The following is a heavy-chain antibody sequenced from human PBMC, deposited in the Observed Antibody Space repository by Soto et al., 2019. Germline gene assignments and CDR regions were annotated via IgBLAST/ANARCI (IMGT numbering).Heavy chain of an antibody. D-gene: IGHD3-3*01. CDR1: GGTISNSV. J-gene: IGHJ4*02. CDR2: SIPIFGTA. CDR3: ARAPILVGVTPYENYFDS. V-gene: IGHV1-69*13. Sequence: SVKVSCKASGGTISNSVISWVRQAPGQGLEWMGGSIPIFGTANYAQKFQGRVTIIADESTSTAYMELTSLRSEDTAVYYCARAPILVGVTPYENYFDSWGQGTLVTVSS.